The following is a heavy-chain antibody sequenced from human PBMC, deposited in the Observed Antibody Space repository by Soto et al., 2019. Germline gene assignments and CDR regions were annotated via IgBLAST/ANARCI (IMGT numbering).Heavy chain of an antibody. Sequence: SETLSLTCCFSSYSMNSGVYYWIWIRQHRGNGPEWIGYIYSNGDVYYHPSPKNRVTISVDTSKNQFPLNLTSVTGADTAVSYCARRGGSSSGYYYYAFDVWGQGTKVTVSS. CDR3: ARRGGSSSGYYYYAFDV. J-gene: IGHJ6*02. V-gene: IGHV4-31*03. CDR1: SYSMNSGVYY. D-gene: IGHD6-6*01. CDR2: IYSNGDV.